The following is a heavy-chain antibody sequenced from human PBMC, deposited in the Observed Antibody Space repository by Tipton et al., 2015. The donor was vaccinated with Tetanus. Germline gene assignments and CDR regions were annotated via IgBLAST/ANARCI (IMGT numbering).Heavy chain of an antibody. J-gene: IGHJ4*02. D-gene: IGHD5-18*01. V-gene: IGHV4-4*07. CDR2: ISNGNT. CDR1: RGPISSYY. CDR3: VRGRGLGAYSYGFEY. Sequence: GLVKPSETLSLTCTVSRGPISSYYWSWIRQPAGKGLEWIGHISNGNTDYAASLRSRVTLSVDTSKNQFSLELRSVTAADTGVYYCVRGRGLGAYSYGFEYWGQGALVTVSS.